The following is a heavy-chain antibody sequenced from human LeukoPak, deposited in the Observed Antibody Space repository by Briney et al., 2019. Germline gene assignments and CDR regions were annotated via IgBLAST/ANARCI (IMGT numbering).Heavy chain of an antibody. Sequence: SGPTLVKPTQTLTLTCTFSGFSLITSGVAVGWIRQPPGKALEWLALLYWDYDERYSPSLKSRLTITQDTSRNRVVLTLTNMDPVDTATYYCAHSIRIGREGGGDKAYYFDSWGQGTLVTVSS. CDR1: GFSLITSGVA. CDR3: AHSIRIGREGGGDKAYYFDS. D-gene: IGHD2-21*01. CDR2: LYWDYDE. J-gene: IGHJ4*02. V-gene: IGHV2-5*02.